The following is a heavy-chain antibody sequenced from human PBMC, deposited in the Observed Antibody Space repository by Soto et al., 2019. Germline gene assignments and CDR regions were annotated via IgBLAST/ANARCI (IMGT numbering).Heavy chain of an antibody. J-gene: IGHJ6*02. CDR3: AREGQAPYYYYGMDV. CDR2: ISGYNGNT. Sequence: QVQVVQSGDEVKKPGATVKVSCKASGYTFTNYGFSWVRQAPGQGLEWMGWISGYNGNTKYAEKFQGRVTMTTDTSTSPAHMELRRLRSDDTAVYYCAREGQAPYYYYGMDVWGQGTAVTVSS. V-gene: IGHV1-18*01. CDR1: GYTFTNYG.